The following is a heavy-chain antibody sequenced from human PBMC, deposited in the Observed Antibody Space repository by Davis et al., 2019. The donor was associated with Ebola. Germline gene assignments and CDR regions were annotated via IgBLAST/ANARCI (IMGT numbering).Heavy chain of an antibody. CDR1: GFTFSSYW. Sequence: GESLKISCAASGFTFSSYWMSWVRQAPGKGLEWVGRIRSKANSYATAYAASVKGRFTISRDDSKNTAYLQMNSLKTEDTAVYYCTVTTTHDDYWGQGTLVTVSS. CDR2: IRSKANSYAT. D-gene: IGHD4-11*01. J-gene: IGHJ4*02. CDR3: TVTTTHDDY. V-gene: IGHV3-73*01.